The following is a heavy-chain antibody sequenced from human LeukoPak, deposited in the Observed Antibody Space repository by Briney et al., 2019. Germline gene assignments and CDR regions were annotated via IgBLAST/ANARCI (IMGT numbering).Heavy chain of an antibody. J-gene: IGHJ4*02. V-gene: IGHV4-38-2*02. CDR3: ARVRRVGATPFDY. D-gene: IGHD1-26*01. CDR1: GGSVSSGYY. Sequence: SETLSLTCTVSGGSVSSGYYWGWIRQPPGKGLEWIGSIYHSGSTYYNPSLKSRVTISLDTSKNQFSLKLSSVTAADTAVYYCARVRRVGATPFDYWGQGTLVTVSS. CDR2: IYHSGST.